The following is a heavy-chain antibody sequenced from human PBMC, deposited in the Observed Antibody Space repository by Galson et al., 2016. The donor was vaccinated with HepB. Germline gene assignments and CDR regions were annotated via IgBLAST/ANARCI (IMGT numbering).Heavy chain of an antibody. D-gene: IGHD3-16*01. Sequence: CAISGDSASSNSATWHWIRQSPSRGLEWLGRTYYRSKWYNDYAVSVKSRITINPDTSKYQFSLQLNSVTPEDTAVYYCARGTLGQRYYYGMDVWGQGTTVTVPS. CDR3: ARGTLGQRYYYGMDV. V-gene: IGHV6-1*01. CDR2: TYYRSKWYN. J-gene: IGHJ6*02. CDR1: GDSASSNSAT.